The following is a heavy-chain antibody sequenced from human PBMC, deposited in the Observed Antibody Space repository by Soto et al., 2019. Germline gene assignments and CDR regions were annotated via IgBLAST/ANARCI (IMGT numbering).Heavy chain of an antibody. V-gene: IGHV1-69*02. CDR2: IIPILGIA. CDR1: GGTFSSYT. D-gene: IGHD1-1*01. Sequence: SVKVSCKASGGTFSSYTISWVRQAPGQGLEWMGRIIPILGIANYAQKFQGRVTITRDTSASTAYMELSSLRSEDTAVYYCASFGYNWNDGLYYYGMDVWGQGTTVTVSS. J-gene: IGHJ6*02. CDR3: ASFGYNWNDGLYYYGMDV.